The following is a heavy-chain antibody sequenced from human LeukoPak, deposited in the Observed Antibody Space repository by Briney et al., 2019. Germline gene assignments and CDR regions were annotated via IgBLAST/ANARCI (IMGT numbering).Heavy chain of an antibody. D-gene: IGHD3-22*01. J-gene: IGHJ4*02. Sequence: GGSLRLSCAASGFTFSSYAMSWVRQAPGKGLEWVSAISGSGGSTYYADSVKGRFTISRDNSKNTLYLQMNSLRAEDTAVYYCAKVGRDYDSSGYYSPFDYWGQGTLVTVSS. CDR1: GFTFSSYA. V-gene: IGHV3-23*01. CDR3: AKVGRDYDSSGYYSPFDY. CDR2: ISGSGGST.